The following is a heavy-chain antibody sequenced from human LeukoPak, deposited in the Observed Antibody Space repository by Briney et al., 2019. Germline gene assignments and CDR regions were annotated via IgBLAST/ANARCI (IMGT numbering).Heavy chain of an antibody. D-gene: IGHD6-19*01. V-gene: IGHV3-48*04. Sequence: GGSLRLSCAASGFTFSSYSMNWVRQAPGKGLEWVSYISSSSSTKYYADSVKGRFTISRDNAKNSLYLQMNSLRAEDTAVYYCASDSSGWYTDDYWGQGTLVTVSS. CDR1: GFTFSSYS. J-gene: IGHJ4*02. CDR3: ASDSSGWYTDDY. CDR2: ISSSSSTK.